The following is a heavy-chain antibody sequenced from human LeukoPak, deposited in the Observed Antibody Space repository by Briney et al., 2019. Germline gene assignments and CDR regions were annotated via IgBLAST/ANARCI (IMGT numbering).Heavy chain of an antibody. D-gene: IGHD1-26*01. Sequence: GGSLRLSCGASGFTFSRYAMSWVRQAPGKGLQWVSEIGGSGGAIYYADSVKGRFTISRDNSKNTLFLEMNSLRAEDTAVYYCAREGGSYYPHYYFDYWGQGTLVTVSS. V-gene: IGHV3-23*01. CDR1: GFTFSRYA. CDR3: AREGGSYYPHYYFDY. J-gene: IGHJ4*02. CDR2: IGGSGGAI.